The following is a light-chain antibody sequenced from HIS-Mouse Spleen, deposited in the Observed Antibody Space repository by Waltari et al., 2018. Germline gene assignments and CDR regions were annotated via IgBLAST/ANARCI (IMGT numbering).Light chain of an antibody. J-gene: IGLJ1*01. V-gene: IGLV1-40*01. CDR3: QSYDSSLSVYV. CDR1: SSNIGEGYD. CDR2: GNS. Sequence: QSVLTQPPSVSGAPGQRVTISCTGSSSNIGEGYDVHWYQPLPGTAPKLLISGNSNRPSGVPDRFSGSKSGTSASLAITGLQAEDEADYYCQSYDSSLSVYVFGTGTKVTVL.